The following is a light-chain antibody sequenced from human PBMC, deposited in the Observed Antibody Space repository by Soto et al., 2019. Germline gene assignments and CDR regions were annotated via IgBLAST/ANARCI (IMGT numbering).Light chain of an antibody. CDR2: SHD. V-gene: IGLV1-44*01. J-gene: IGLJ3*02. Sequence: QSVVTQPPSASQTPGQRVTISCSGSSSNVGRNSVSWYQHVPGTAPKLLIYSHDQRPSGVPDRISASRSGTAASLVISGLRSEDEAFYYCAAWDDSLNAWVFGGGTKLTVL. CDR3: AAWDDSLNAWV. CDR1: SSNVGRNS.